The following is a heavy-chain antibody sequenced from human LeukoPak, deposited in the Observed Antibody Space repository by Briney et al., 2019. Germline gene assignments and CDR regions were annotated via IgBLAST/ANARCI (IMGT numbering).Heavy chain of an antibody. CDR1: GFTFSNSD. D-gene: IGHD3-10*01. CDR3: ARSIGYGSGVPSGYFDY. Sequence: GGSLRLSCAASGFTFSNSDMNWVHQAPAKGLEWVSGVSWSGCRTHYADSVKGRFIISRDNSRNTLYLHTNRLRAEDTAVYYCARSIGYGSGVPSGYFDYWGQGTLVTVSS. CDR2: VSWSGCRT. J-gene: IGHJ4*02. V-gene: IGHV3-35*01.